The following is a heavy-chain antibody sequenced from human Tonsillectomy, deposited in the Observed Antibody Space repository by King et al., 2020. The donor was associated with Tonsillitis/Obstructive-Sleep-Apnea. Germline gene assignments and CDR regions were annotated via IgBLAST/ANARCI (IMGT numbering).Heavy chain of an antibody. CDR2: ISSSSSYI. CDR1: GFTFSSYS. J-gene: IGHJ6*03. D-gene: IGHD3-16*01. V-gene: IGHV3-21*01. Sequence: VQLVESGGGLVKPGGSLRLSCAASGFTFSSYSMNWVRQAPGKGLEWVSSISSSSSYIYYADSVKGRFTISSDNAKNSLYLQMNSLRAEDTAVYYCASVSPRTSYYYYYMDVWGKGTTVTVSS. CDR3: ASVSPRTSYYYYYMDV.